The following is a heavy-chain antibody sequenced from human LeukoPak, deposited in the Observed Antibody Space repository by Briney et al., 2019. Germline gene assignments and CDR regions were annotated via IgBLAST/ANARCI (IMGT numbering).Heavy chain of an antibody. CDR3: ARATGYMIEDYFDY. Sequence: PSETLSLTCTVSGGSINDYYWSWIRQFPGKGLEWIGYIYYSGSTNYNPSLKSRVTISVKTSKNQFSLKLSSVTAADTAVYYCARATGYMIEDYFDYWGQGTLVTVSS. D-gene: IGHD3-22*01. CDR2: IYYSGST. V-gene: IGHV4-59*01. J-gene: IGHJ4*02. CDR1: GGSINDYY.